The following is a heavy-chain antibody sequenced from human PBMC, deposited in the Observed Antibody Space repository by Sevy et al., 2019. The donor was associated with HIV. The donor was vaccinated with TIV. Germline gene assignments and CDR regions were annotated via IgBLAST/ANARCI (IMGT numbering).Heavy chain of an antibody. V-gene: IGHV4-31*03. J-gene: IGHJ4*02. CDR2: ISHSGKT. CDR1: GGFINSGGHY. Sequence: SETLSLTCTVSGGFINSGGHYWGWIRQRPGKGLEWIGYISHSGKTYYNSSLEARLAISVDTSKNQFSLKVRSVTAADTAVYYCARVSYCSRVITPAASYYFDSWGQGILVTVSS. D-gene: IGHD2-2*01. CDR3: ARVSYCSRVITPAASYYFDS.